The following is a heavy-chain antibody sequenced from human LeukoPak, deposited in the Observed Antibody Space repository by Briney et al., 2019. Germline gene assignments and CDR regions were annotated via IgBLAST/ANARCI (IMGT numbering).Heavy chain of an antibody. CDR2: IWYDGRNK. CDR3: ARVNRGDAFDI. Sequence: GGSLRLSCAASGFTFSSYGMHWVRLAPGKGLEWVAVIWYDGRNKFYADSLKGRFTISRDNSKNTLYLQMNSLRAEDTAVYYCARVNRGDAFDIWGQGTLVTVSS. CDR1: GFTFSSYG. V-gene: IGHV3-33*01. D-gene: IGHD3-16*02. J-gene: IGHJ3*02.